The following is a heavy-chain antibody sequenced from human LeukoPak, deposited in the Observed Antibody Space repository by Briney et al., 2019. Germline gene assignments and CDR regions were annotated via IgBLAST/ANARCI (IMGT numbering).Heavy chain of an antibody. CDR3: ARVDTAMVTRYYYYYMDV. CDR1: GGSFSGYY. CDR2: INHSGST. J-gene: IGHJ6*03. D-gene: IGHD5-18*01. Sequence: SETLSLTCAVYGGSFSGYYWSWIRQPPGKGLEWIGEINHSGSTNYNLSLKSRVTISIDTSKNQFSLKLSSVTAADTAVYYCARVDTAMVTRYYYYYMDVWGKGTTVTISS. V-gene: IGHV4-34*01.